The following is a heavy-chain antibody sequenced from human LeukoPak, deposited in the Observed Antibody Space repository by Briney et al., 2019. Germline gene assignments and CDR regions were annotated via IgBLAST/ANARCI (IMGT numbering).Heavy chain of an antibody. D-gene: IGHD1-26*01. CDR3: ARESGSYSADAFDI. CDR2: INHSGST. J-gene: IGHJ3*02. Sequence: SETLSLTCAVYGGSFSGYYWSWIRQPPGKGLEWIGEINHSGSTNYNPSLKSRVTISVDTSKNQFSLKLSSVTAADTAVYYCARESGSYSADAFDIWGQGTMVTVSS. V-gene: IGHV4-34*01. CDR1: GGSFSGYY.